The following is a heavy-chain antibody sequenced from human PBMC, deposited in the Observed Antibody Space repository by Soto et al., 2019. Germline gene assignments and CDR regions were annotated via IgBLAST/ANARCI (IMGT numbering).Heavy chain of an antibody. J-gene: IGHJ6*02. CDR2: INPNSGGT. Sequence: ASVKVSCKASGYTFTGYYMHWVRQAPGQGLEWMGWINPNSGGTNYAQKFQSWVTMTRDTSISTAYMELSRLRSDDTAVYYCARSRLESYYGMDVRAQGTTVTVSS. CDR3: ARSRLESYYGMDV. D-gene: IGHD6-25*01. V-gene: IGHV1-2*04. CDR1: GYTFTGYY.